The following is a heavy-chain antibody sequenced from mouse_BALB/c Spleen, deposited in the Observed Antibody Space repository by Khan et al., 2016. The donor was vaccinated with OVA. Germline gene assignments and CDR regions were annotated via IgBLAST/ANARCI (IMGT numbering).Heavy chain of an antibody. V-gene: IGHV2-6-2*01. CDR1: GFSLTSYA. CDR3: ARHQFPLSMDS. Sequence: VQLQESGPDLVAPSQSLSITCTVSGFSLTSYAIHWVRQPPGKGLEWLVVIWSDGRTTYNSALKSRLGISKDNSKSQVFLKINSLQTDDTAMYYCARHQFPLSMDSWGQGTSVTVSS. J-gene: IGHJ4*01. CDR2: IWSDGRT.